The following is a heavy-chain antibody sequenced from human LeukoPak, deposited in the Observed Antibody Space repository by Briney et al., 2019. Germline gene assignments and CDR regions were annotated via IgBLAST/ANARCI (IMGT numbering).Heavy chain of an antibody. CDR3: ASRKNVEMATTYFDY. D-gene: IGHD5-24*01. V-gene: IGHV3-23*01. CDR1: GFTFSSYA. Sequence: GGSLRLSCAASGFTFSSYAMSWVRQAPGKGLEWVSAISGSGGSTYYADSVKGRFTISRDNSKNTLYLQMNSLRAEDTAVYYCASRKNVEMATTYFDYWGQGTLVTVSS. J-gene: IGHJ4*02. CDR2: ISGSGGST.